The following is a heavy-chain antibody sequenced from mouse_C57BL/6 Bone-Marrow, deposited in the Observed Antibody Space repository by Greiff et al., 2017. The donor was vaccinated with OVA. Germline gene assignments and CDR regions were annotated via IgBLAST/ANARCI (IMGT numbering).Heavy chain of an antibody. CDR2: INPGSGGT. CDR3: ARDYDYDEGFDY. CDR1: GYAFTNYL. D-gene: IGHD2-4*01. Sequence: QVQLQQSGAELVRPGTSVKVSCKASGYAFTNYLIEWVKQRPGQGLEWIGVINPGSGGTNYNEKFKGKATLTADKSSSTAYMQLSSLTSEDSAVYFCARDYDYDEGFDYWGQGTTLTVSS. J-gene: IGHJ2*01. V-gene: IGHV1-54*01.